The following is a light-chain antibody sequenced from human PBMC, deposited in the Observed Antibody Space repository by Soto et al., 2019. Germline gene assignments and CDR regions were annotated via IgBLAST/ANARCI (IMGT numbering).Light chain of an antibody. CDR2: GAS. CDR1: RSVGTF. Sequence: EIVLTQSPGTLSLSPGERATLSCRASRSVGTFLAWYQQKPGQAPRLLIYGASSRATVIPDRFSGSGSGTDFTLTISRLEPEDFAVYYCQQYSNSLPLTFGGGTKVEIK. V-gene: IGKV3-20*01. CDR3: QQYSNSLPLT. J-gene: IGKJ4*01.